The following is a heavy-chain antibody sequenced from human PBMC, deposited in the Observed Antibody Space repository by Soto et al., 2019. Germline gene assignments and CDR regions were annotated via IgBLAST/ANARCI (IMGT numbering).Heavy chain of an antibody. CDR3: AAISIIMVRGVIHRTLGGMDV. D-gene: IGHD3-10*01. CDR2: IIPIFGTA. J-gene: IGHJ6*02. CDR1: GGTFSSYA. V-gene: IGHV1-69*13. Sequence: GASVKVSCKASGGTFSSYAISWVRQAPGQGLEWMGGIIPIFGTANYAQKFQGRVTITADESTSTAFMELSSLRSEVTAVYYCAAISIIMVRGVIHRTLGGMDVWGQGTTVTVSS.